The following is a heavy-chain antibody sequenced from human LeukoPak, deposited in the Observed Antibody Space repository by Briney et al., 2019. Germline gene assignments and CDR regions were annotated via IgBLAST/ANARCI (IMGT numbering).Heavy chain of an antibody. CDR3: ARGGACSGSYYDY. J-gene: IGHJ4*02. CDR2: INSDGSST. CDR1: GFTFSSYG. Sequence: GSLRLSCAASGFTFSSYGMHWVRQAPGKGLVWVSRINSDGSSTSYADSVKGRFTISRDNAKNTLYLQMNSLRAEDTAVYYCARGGACSGSYYDYWGQGTLVTVSS. D-gene: IGHD1-26*01. V-gene: IGHV3-74*01.